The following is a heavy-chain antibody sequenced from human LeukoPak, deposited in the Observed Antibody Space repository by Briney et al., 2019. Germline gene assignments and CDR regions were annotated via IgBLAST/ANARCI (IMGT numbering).Heavy chain of an antibody. CDR1: GFTFSSYG. J-gene: IGHJ4*02. Sequence: GGSLRLSCAASGFTFSSYGVHWVRQAPGKGLEWVAVISYDGSNKYYADSVKGRFTISRDNSKNTLYLQMNSLRAEDTAVYYCAKLLVTNYFDYWGQGTLVTVSS. D-gene: IGHD3-9*01. CDR2: ISYDGSNK. V-gene: IGHV3-30*18. CDR3: AKLLVTNYFDY.